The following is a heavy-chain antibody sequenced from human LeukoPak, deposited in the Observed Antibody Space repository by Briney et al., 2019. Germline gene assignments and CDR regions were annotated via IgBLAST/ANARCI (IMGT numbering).Heavy chain of an antibody. D-gene: IGHD6-25*01. CDR2: INIDGSNT. J-gene: IGHJ4*02. CDR3: ARSRNGSFDY. CDR1: GFTFSSHW. Sequence: PGGSLRLSCAASGFTFSSHWMHWVRQAPGKGPVWVSRINIDGSNTSYADSVKGRFTISRDNAKNTVYLQMNSLRAEDTALYYCARSRNGSFDYWGQGTLVTVSS. V-gene: IGHV3-74*01.